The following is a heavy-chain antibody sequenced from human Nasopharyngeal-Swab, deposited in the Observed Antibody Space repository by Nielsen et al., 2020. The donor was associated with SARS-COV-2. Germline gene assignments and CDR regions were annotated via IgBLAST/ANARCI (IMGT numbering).Heavy chain of an antibody. CDR1: GFTFYDYA. Sequence: GGSLRLSFAASGFTFYDYAMPWVRQAPGKGLEWVSCISWNGGSIGYADSVKGRFTISRDNAKNSLYLQMNSLRAEDTALYYCAKIGGSGRYVDAFDIWGQGTMVTVSS. CDR3: AKIGGSGRYVDAFDI. V-gene: IGHV3-9*01. D-gene: IGHD6-19*01. J-gene: IGHJ3*02. CDR2: ISWNGGSI.